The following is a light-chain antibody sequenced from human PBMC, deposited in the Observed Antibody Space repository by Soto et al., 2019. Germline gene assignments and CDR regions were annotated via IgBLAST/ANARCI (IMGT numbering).Light chain of an antibody. CDR2: GNS. CDR3: QSYDSSLSGGV. Sequence: QSVLTQPPSVSGAPGQRVTISCTVSSSNIGAGYDVHWYQQLPGTAPKLLISGNSNRPSGVPDRFSGSKSGTSASLAITGLQAEDEADYYCQSYDSSLSGGVFGGGTKLTVL. V-gene: IGLV1-40*01. CDR1: SSNIGAGYD. J-gene: IGLJ3*02.